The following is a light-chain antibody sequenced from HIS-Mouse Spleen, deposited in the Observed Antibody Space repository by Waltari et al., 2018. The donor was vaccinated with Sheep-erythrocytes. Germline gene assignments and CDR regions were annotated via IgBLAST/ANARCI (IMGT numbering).Light chain of an antibody. CDR1: SSDVGGYHY. Sequence: QSALTQPPSASGSPGQSVTISCTGTSSDVGGYHYVSWYQPHPGKAPKRMISEVSKRPSGVPDRFSGSKSGNTASLTVSGLQAEDEADYYCSSYAGSNNWVFGGGTKLTVL. CDR3: SSYAGSNNWV. J-gene: IGLJ3*02. V-gene: IGLV2-8*01. CDR2: EVS.